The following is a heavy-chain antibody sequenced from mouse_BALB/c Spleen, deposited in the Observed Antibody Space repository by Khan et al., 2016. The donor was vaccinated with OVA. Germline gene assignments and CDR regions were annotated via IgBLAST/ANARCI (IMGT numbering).Heavy chain of an antibody. J-gene: IGHJ3*01. D-gene: IGHD2-14*01. CDR2: INPTNGYT. V-gene: IGHV1-4*01. Sequence: QVQLKESGAELVKPGASVKLSCKASGFTFTSYTIHWIKERPGQGLEWIGYINPTNGYTKYNQKFKDKATFTTDQSSTTAYLQLSRLTSDDSAVYNCVRDGAYHKNDGWFAYWGQGTLVTVSA. CDR1: GFTFTSYT. CDR3: VRDGAYHKNDGWFAY.